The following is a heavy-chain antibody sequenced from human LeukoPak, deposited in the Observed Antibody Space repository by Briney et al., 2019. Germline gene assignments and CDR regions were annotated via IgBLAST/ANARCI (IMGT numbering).Heavy chain of an antibody. CDR1: GGSILTYY. Sequence: SETLSLTCTVSGGSILTYYCSWIRQPPGKGLEWIGYIYYSGSTNYNPSLKSRVTISVDTSKNQFSLKLSSVTAADTAVYYCARDSKDSSGYYSLFDYWGQGTLVTVSS. D-gene: IGHD3-22*01. CDR2: IYYSGST. V-gene: IGHV4-59*01. CDR3: ARDSKDSSGYYSLFDY. J-gene: IGHJ4*02.